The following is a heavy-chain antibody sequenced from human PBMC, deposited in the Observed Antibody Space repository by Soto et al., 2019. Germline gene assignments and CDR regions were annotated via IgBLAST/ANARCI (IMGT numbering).Heavy chain of an antibody. CDR3: AKDRDTMIVVAQGGY. CDR2: ISGSGGST. CDR1: GFTFSSYA. Sequence: GVLRLSCAASGFTFSSYAMSWVRQAPGKGLEWVSAISGSGGSTYYADSVKGRFTISRDNSKNTLYLQMNSLRAEDTAVYYCAKDRDTMIVVAQGGYWGQGTLVTVSS. D-gene: IGHD3-22*01. J-gene: IGHJ4*02. V-gene: IGHV3-23*01.